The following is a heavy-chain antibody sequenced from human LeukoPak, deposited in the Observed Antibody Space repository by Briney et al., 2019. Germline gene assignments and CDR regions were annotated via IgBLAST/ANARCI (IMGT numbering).Heavy chain of an antibody. V-gene: IGHV4-59*08. CDR2: IFYRGSS. J-gene: IGHJ6*02. CDR3: ARHGSYYYASGSRHYYYGMDV. Sequence: PSETLSLTCTASGGSISNYYWSWIRQPPGKGLEWIGYIFYRGSSNYNPSLKSRVTISVDTSKNQFSLKLGSVTAADTAVYYCARHGSYYYASGSRHYYYGMDVWGQGTTVTVSS. D-gene: IGHD3-10*01. CDR1: GGSISNYY.